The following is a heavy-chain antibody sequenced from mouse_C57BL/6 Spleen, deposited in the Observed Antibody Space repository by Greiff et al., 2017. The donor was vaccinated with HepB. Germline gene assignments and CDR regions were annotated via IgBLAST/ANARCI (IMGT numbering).Heavy chain of an antibody. CDR3: ARGVGLSWFAY. Sequence: EVQLQESGGGLVKPGGSLKLSCAASGFTFSDYGMHWVRQAPEKGLEWVAYISSGSSTIYYADTVKGRFTISRDNAKNTLFLQMTSLRSEDTAMYYCARGVGLSWFAYWGQGTLVTVSA. J-gene: IGHJ3*01. D-gene: IGHD4-1*01. V-gene: IGHV5-17*01. CDR1: GFTFSDYG. CDR2: ISSGSSTI.